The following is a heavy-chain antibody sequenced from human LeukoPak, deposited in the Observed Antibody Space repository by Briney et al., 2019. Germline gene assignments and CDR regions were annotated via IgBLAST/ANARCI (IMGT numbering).Heavy chain of an antibody. Sequence: SETLSLTCTVSGGSISSYYWSWIRQPAGKGLEWIGRIYTSGSTNYNPSLKSRVTMSVDTSKNQFSLKLSSVTAADTAVYYCARAGAMVRGVMFYGMDVWGQGTTVTVSS. D-gene: IGHD3-10*01. V-gene: IGHV4-4*07. CDR2: IYTSGST. J-gene: IGHJ6*02. CDR3: ARAGAMVRGVMFYGMDV. CDR1: GGSISSYY.